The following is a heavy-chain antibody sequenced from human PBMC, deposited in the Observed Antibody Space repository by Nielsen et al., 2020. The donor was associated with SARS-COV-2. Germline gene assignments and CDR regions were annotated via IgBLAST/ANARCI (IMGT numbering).Heavy chain of an antibody. Sequence: GGSLRLSCAASGFTFSDYYMSWIRQAPGKGLEWVSYISSSGSTIYYADSVKGRFTISRDNAKNSLYLQMNSLRAEDTAVYYCATIVDIVALAGYGMDVWGQGTTVTVSS. CDR2: ISSSGSTI. J-gene: IGHJ6*02. V-gene: IGHV3-11*04. CDR1: GFTFSDYY. D-gene: IGHD5-12*01. CDR3: ATIVDIVALAGYGMDV.